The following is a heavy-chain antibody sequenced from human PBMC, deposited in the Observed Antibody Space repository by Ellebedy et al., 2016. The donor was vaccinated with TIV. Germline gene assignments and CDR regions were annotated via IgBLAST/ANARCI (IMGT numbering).Heavy chain of an antibody. CDR3: ARQDDNYDWSDP. CDR2: IGPSDSYT. V-gene: IGHV5-10-1*01. J-gene: IGHJ5*02. CDR1: GYTFTGHW. D-gene: IGHD4-11*01. Sequence: GESLKISCKGSGYTFTGHWITWVRQMPGKGLEWMGRIGPSDSYTNYSPSFRGHVTISADNSISTAYMQWSSLKASDTAMYYCARQDDNYDWSDPWGQGTLVTVSS.